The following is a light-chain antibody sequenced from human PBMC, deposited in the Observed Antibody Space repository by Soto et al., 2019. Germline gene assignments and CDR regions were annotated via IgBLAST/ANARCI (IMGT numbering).Light chain of an antibody. CDR2: GAS. CDR3: QQYSHWRT. J-gene: IGKJ1*01. CDR1: QSIDRD. Sequence: EIMMTQSPANVSVFPGERATLSCRASQSIDRDLAWYQQKPGHVPRLLIYGASTRATGVPARFSGSGSGTDFTLTIISLQSDDFAVYYCQQYSHWRTFGPGTKVEIK. V-gene: IGKV3-15*01.